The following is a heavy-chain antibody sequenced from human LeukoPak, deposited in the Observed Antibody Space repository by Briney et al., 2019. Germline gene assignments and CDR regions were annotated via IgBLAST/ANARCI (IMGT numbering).Heavy chain of an antibody. V-gene: IGHV3-74*01. CDR2: IISDGSFT. Sequence: PGGSLRLSCAASAFTFSTTWMHWVRQAPGKGLVWVSRIISDGSFTTYADSVKGRFTISIDNAKNMLYLQMNNLRAEDTAVYYCATDGGYAFDIWGQGTMVTVSS. CDR3: ATDGGYAFDI. J-gene: IGHJ3*02. CDR1: AFTFSTTW. D-gene: IGHD3-10*01.